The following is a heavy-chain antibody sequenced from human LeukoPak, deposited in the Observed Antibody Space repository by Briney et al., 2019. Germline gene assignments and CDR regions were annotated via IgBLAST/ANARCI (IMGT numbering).Heavy chain of an antibody. CDR3: AKTHGSSRGIFDY. Sequence: GGSLRLSCATSGFTFSTYGMHWVRQAPGKGLEWVAFIRNDGTTKYFADSVKGRFTISRDNSKNTLYLQMNSLRAEDTAVYYCAKTHGSSRGIFDYWGQGMLVTVSS. J-gene: IGHJ4*02. CDR2: IRNDGTTK. V-gene: IGHV3-30*02. CDR1: GFTFSTYG. D-gene: IGHD6-13*01.